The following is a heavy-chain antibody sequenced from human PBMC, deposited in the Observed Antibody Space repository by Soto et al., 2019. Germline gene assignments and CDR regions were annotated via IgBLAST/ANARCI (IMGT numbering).Heavy chain of an antibody. CDR1: GFSLSTSGVG. CDR2: IYWDDDK. CDR3: AHRRDYDSSGNWYFDL. J-gene: IGHJ2*01. Sequence: QITLKESGPTLVKPTQTLTLTCTFSGFSLSTSGVGVGWIRQPPGKALEWLALIYWDDDKRYSPSLKSRLTITKDTSKNQVVLTMTNMDPVDTAKYYCAHRRDYDSSGNWYFDLWGRGTLVTVSS. V-gene: IGHV2-5*02. D-gene: IGHD3-22*01.